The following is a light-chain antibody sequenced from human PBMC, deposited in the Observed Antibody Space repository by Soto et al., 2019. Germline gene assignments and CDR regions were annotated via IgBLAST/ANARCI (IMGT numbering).Light chain of an antibody. V-gene: IGKV3-15*01. J-gene: IGKJ4*01. CDR2: DTS. Sequence: EILLTQSPGTLSLSPGESGTLSCRAGQALSSSSLAWYQQKPGQAPRLLIYDTSARATGVPARFSGSRSGPEFTLTINSLQSEDFAIYYCQRYNNWPLTFGGGTKVESK. CDR1: QALSSSS. CDR3: QRYNNWPLT.